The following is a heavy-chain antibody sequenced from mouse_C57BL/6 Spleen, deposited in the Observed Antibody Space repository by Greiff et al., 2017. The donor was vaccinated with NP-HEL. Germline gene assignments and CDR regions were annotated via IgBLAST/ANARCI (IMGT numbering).Heavy chain of an antibody. D-gene: IGHD3-3*01. CDR3: AIGDPYAMDY. J-gene: IGHJ4*01. V-gene: IGHV1-74*01. Sequence: QVQLQQPGAELVQPGASVKVSCKASGYTFTSYWMHWVKQRPGQGLEWIGRLHPSDSDTHYNQKFKGKATLTVAKSSSTAYMQLSSLTSEDSAVYYCAIGDPYAMDYWGQGTSVTVSS. CDR1: GYTFTSYW. CDR2: LHPSDSDT.